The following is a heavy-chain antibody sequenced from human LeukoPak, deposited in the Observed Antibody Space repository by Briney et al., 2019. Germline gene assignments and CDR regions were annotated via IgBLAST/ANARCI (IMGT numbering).Heavy chain of an antibody. CDR2: IYSSAYT. J-gene: IGHJ4*02. D-gene: IGHD1/OR15-1a*01. V-gene: IGHV4-4*07. CDR1: GGAIRSHY. CDR3: ARGEHSVDS. Sequence: SETLSLTCTVSGGAIRSHYWNWIRQPAGKGLEWIGRIYSSAYTNDNPFLKSRITMSVDMSKNQFSLRLNSVTAADTAVYYCARGEHSVDSWGQGMLVTVSS.